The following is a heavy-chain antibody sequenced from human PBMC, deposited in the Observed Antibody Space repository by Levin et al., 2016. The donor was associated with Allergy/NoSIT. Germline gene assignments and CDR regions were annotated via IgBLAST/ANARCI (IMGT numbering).Heavy chain of an antibody. CDR3: ARVTLGSSWYSGYYGMDV. CDR2: ISAYNGNT. CDR1: GYTFTSYG. D-gene: IGHD6-13*01. J-gene: IGHJ6*02. Sequence: ASVKVSCKASGYTFTSYGISWVRQAPGQGLEWMGWISAYNGNTNYAQRLQGRVTMTTDTSTSTAYMELRSLRSDDTAVYYCARVTLGSSWYSGYYGMDVWGQGTTVTVSS. V-gene: IGHV1-18*01.